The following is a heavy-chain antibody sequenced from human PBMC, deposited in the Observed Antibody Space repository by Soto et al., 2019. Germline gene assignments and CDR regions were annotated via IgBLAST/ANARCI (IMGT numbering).Heavy chain of an antibody. CDR3: AKGLGVAGSA. Sequence: GGSPILSCASAGVTFRSYTMSWVRQAPGKGLEWVSGISGSGDSTFYADSVKGRFTISRDNSKNTLYLQMDSLRAEDTDVYYCAKGLGVAGSARGQGTQVTVSS. D-gene: IGHD6-19*01. J-gene: IGHJ4*02. CDR2: ISGSGDST. V-gene: IGHV3-23*01. CDR1: GVTFRSYT.